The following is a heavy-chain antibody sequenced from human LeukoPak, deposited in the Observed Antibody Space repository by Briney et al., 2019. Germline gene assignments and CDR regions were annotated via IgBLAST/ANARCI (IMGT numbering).Heavy chain of an antibody. CDR2: IYHSGST. CDR1: GGSISSSNW. J-gene: IGHJ4*02. Sequence: SETLSLTCAVSGGSISSSNWWSWVRQPPGKGLEWIGEIYHSGSTNYNPSLKSRVTISVDKSKNQFSLKLSSVTAADTAVYYCAGTDWYGEGYFDYWGQGTLVTVSS. D-gene: IGHD3-10*01. V-gene: IGHV4-4*02. CDR3: AGTDWYGEGYFDY.